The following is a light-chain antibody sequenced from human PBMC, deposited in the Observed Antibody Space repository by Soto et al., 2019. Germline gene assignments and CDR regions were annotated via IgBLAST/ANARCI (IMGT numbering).Light chain of an antibody. CDR2: DAS. CDR1: QSVSIN. Sequence: EIVMTQSPATLSVSPGERATLSCGASQSVSINLAWYQQKPGQAPRLLIYDASTRATGIPARFSGSGSGTEFTLTISSLQSEDFAVYYCQQYNNWPPWTFGQGTKVEIK. J-gene: IGKJ1*01. CDR3: QQYNNWPPWT. V-gene: IGKV3-15*01.